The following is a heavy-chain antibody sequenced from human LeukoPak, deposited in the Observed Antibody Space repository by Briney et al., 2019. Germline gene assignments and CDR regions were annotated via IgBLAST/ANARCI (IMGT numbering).Heavy chain of an antibody. CDR3: ARDRLEPFDSNRGYYYYGMDV. CDR2: INPSGGST. V-gene: IGHV1-46*01. Sequence: ASVKVSCKASGYTFTSYYMHWVRQAPGQGLEWMGIINPSGGSTSYAQKFQGRVTMTRDTSTSTVYMELSSLRSEDTAVYYFARDRLEPFDSNRGYYYYGMDVWGQGTTVTISS. CDR1: GYTFTSYY. J-gene: IGHJ6*02. D-gene: IGHD1-1*01.